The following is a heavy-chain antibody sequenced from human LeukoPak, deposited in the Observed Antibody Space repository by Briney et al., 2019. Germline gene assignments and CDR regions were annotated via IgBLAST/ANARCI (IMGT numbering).Heavy chain of an antibody. CDR2: INPNSGGT. CDR1: GYTFTGYY. CDR3: ARLDRGSTSLIYGMDV. Sequence: ASVKVSCKASGYTFTGYYMRWVRQAPGQGLEWMGWINPNSGGTNYAQKFQGRVTMTRDTSISTAYMELSRLRSDDTAVYYCARLDRGSTSLIYGMDVWGQGTTVTVSS. D-gene: IGHD2-2*01. J-gene: IGHJ6*02. V-gene: IGHV1-2*02.